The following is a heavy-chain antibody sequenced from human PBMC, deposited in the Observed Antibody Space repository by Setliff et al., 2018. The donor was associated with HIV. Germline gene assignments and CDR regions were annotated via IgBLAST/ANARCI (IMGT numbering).Heavy chain of an antibody. CDR1: GYSFRAYG. D-gene: IGHD1-26*01. CDR2: IWYDGSQK. J-gene: IGHJ4*02. CDR3: ARDGLWGSYGRGYFDY. V-gene: IGHV3-33*08. Sequence: PGGSLRLPCEVPGYSFRAYGMHWVRQVPGKGLDWVGLIWYDGSQKYYADSVKGRFTISRDNSKNTLYLQMNSLRAEDTAVYYCARDGLWGSYGRGYFDYWGQGTLVTVSS.